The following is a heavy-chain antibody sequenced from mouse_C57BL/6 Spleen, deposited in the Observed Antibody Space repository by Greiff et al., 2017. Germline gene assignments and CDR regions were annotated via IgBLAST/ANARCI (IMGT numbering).Heavy chain of an antibody. CDR1: GFTFSSYG. CDR2: ISSGGSYT. V-gene: IGHV5-6*01. D-gene: IGHD1-1*01. J-gene: IGHJ1*03. Sequence: EVQLVESGGDLVKPGGSLKLSCAASGFTFSSYGMSWVRQTPDKRLEWVATISSGGSYTYYQNSVKGRFTISRDNAKNTLYLQMSSLKSEDTAMYYCARHVFTTGVEKYFDFWGTGTTVTVSS. CDR3: ARHVFTTGVEKYFDF.